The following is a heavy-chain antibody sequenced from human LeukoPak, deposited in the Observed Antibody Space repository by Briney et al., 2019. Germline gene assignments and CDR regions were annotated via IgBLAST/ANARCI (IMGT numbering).Heavy chain of an antibody. Sequence: ASVKVSCKASGYTFTSYAMHWVRQAPGQRLEWMGWINAGNGNTKYSQKFQGRVTITRDTSASTAYMGLSSLRSEDTAVYYCATGTAMVPSHYYGMDVWGQGTTVTVSS. CDR2: INAGNGNT. CDR1: GYTFTSYA. D-gene: IGHD5-18*01. V-gene: IGHV1-3*01. J-gene: IGHJ6*02. CDR3: ATGTAMVPSHYYGMDV.